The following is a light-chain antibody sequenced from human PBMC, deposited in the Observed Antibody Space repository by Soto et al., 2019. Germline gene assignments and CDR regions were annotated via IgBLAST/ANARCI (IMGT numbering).Light chain of an antibody. J-gene: IGLJ1*01. V-gene: IGLV1-40*01. CDR3: QSYDDSLSAFV. CDR1: SSNIGATYG. CDR2: VNT. Sequence: QSVLTQPPSVSGAPGQRVTISCTGGSSNIGATYGVHWYQQLPGTAPKLLIYVNTNRPSGVPDRFSASKSGTSASLAITGLQAEDEADYYCQSYDDSLSAFVFGTGTKVTVL.